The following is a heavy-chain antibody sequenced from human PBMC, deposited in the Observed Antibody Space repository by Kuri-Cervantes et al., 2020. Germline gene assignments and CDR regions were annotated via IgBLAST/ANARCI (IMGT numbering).Heavy chain of an antibody. CDR3: AKASAHDSSGYYYPWYFDL. CDR2: ISGSGGST. V-gene: IGHV3-23*01. CDR1: GFTFSSYG. J-gene: IGHJ2*01. Sequence: GESLKISCAASGFTFSSYGMHWVRQAPGKGLEWVSAISGSGGSTYYADSVKGRFTISRDNSKNTLYLQMNSLRAEDTAVYYCAKASAHDSSGYYYPWYFDLWGRGTLVTVSS. D-gene: IGHD3-22*01.